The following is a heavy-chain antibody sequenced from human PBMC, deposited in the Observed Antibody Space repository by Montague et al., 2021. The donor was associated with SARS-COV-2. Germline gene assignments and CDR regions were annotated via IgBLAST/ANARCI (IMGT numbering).Heavy chain of an antibody. V-gene: IGHV6-1*01. J-gene: IGHJ6*02. CDR3: ARGLWFGELLSLYYYYGMDV. CDR1: GDSVSSNSAA. D-gene: IGHD3-10*01. CDR2: TYYRSKWYN. Sequence: CAISGDSVSSNSAAWNWIRQSPSRGLEWLGRTYYRSKWYNDYAVSVKSRITINPDTSKNQFSLQLNSVTPEDTAVYYCARGLWFGELLSLYYYYGMDVWGQGTTATVSS.